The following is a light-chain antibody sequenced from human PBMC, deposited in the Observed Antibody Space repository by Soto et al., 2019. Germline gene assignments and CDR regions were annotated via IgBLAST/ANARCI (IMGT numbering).Light chain of an antibody. Sequence: DIVMTQSPDSLAVSLGEGATINCKSSQSVLYSSNNKNYLAWYQHKPGQPPKVVIYWASTRESGVPDRFSGSGSGTDFTLAINSLQADDVARYYCHQYFTTPYTFGRGTRLEMK. CDR3: HQYFTTPYT. CDR2: WAS. J-gene: IGKJ2*01. V-gene: IGKV4-1*01. CDR1: QSVLYSSNNKNY.